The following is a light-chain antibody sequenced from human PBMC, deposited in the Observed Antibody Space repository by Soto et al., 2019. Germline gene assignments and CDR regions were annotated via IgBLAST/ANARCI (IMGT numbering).Light chain of an antibody. J-gene: IGKJ5*01. V-gene: IGKV1-5*03. CDR2: KAS. CDR3: QQLNSYPRGT. CDR1: QSISTW. Sequence: DIQMTQSPSTLSASVGDRVTITCRASQSISTWLAWYQQKPGKAPEVLIYKASTLQSGVPSRFSGSGSGTDFTLTISSLQPEDFATYYCQQLNSYPRGTFGQGTRLEIK.